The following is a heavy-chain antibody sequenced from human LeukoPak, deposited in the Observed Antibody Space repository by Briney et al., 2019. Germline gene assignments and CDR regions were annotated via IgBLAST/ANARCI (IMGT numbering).Heavy chain of an antibody. D-gene: IGHD6-25*01. CDR3: ARDRYSSGLEYFDY. Sequence: GSLRLSCAASGFTFSSYGMHWVRQAPGKGLEWVAVILYDGTNKYYADSVKGRFTISRDNSKNTLYLQMNSLRAEDTAVYYCARDRYSSGLEYFDYWGQGTLVTVSS. CDR2: ILYDGTNK. CDR1: GFTFSSYG. J-gene: IGHJ4*02. V-gene: IGHV3-33*01.